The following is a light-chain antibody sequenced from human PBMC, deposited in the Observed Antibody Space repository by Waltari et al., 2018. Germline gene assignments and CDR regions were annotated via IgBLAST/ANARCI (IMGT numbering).Light chain of an antibody. J-gene: IGLJ2*01. Sequence: QSALTQPPSASGSPGQSVTISCTGTSSTFGVYSYVSWYQHHPGKAPKLMFYEVNKRPAGVPDRFSGSKAGNPASLTVSGLQAEDEADYYCSSYAGPNSVVFGGGTKLTVL. CDR2: EVN. CDR3: SSYAGPNSVV. CDR1: SSTFGVYSY. V-gene: IGLV2-8*01.